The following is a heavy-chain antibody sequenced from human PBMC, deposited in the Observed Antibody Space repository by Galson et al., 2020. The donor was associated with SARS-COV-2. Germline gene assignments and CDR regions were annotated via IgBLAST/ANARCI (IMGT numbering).Heavy chain of an antibody. CDR3: ARNKQLPFDF. D-gene: IGHD5-18*01. J-gene: IGHJ4*02. V-gene: IGHV4-31*03. CDR1: GGSISSGGYY. CDR2: INYSGNT. Sequence: SETLSLTCTVSGGSISSGGYYWSWIRQHPGKGLEWIGYINYSGNTYYNPSLKNRITLSVDTSKNQFSLNLTSVTAADTAIYFCARNKQLPFDFWGQGTLVSVTS.